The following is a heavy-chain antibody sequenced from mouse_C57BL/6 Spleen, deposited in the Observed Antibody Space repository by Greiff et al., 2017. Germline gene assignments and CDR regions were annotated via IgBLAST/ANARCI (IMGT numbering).Heavy chain of an antibody. D-gene: IGHD3-3*01. CDR3: ARERDHYFDD. CDR2: ISYDGSN. V-gene: IGHV3-6*01. Sequence: EVQLQESGPGLVKPSQSLSLTCSVTGYSITSGYYWNWIRQFPGNKLEWMGYISYDGSNNYNPSLKNRISITRDTSKNQFFLKLNSVTTEDTATYYCARERDHYFDDWGQGTTLTVSS. J-gene: IGHJ2*01. CDR1: GYSITSGYY.